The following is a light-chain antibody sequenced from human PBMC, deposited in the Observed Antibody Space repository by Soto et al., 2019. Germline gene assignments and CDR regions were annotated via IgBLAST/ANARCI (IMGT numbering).Light chain of an antibody. V-gene: IGKV1-12*01. CDR1: QDINVY. CDR3: QQVKSYPRT. J-gene: IGKJ4*01. Sequence: DIQMTQYTSSVSASIGDTFTITGRASQDINVYLNWYQQKPGEAPKLLIYSASTLHSGVPSRFSGRKVGTQFILTIDSLQPEDFATYYCQQVKSYPRTFGGGTNVDI. CDR2: SAS.